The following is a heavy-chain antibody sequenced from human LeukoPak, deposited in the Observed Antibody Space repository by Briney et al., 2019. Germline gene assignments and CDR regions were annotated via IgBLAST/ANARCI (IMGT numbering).Heavy chain of an antibody. V-gene: IGHV4-31*03. CDR2: IYYSGST. CDR1: GGSISSGGYY. CDR3: AREDGSSRDGFDP. Sequence: SETLSLTCTVSGGSISSGGYYWSWIRQHPGKGLEWIGYIYYSGSTYYNPSLKSRVTISVDTSKNQFSLKLSSVTAAGTAVYYCAREDGSSRDGFDPWGQGTLVTVSS. J-gene: IGHJ5*02.